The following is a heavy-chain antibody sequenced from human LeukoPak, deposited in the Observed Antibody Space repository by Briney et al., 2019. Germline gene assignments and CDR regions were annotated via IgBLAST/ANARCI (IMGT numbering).Heavy chain of an antibody. CDR3: ARGDYSNYDREDN. CDR2: INPNSGGT. CDR1: GYTFTGYY. Sequence: ASVKVSCKASGYTFTGYYMHWVRQAPGQGLEWMGRINPNSGGTNYAQKFQGRVTMTRDTSISTAYMELSRLRSDDTAVYYCARGDYSNYDREDNWGQGTLVTVSS. V-gene: IGHV1-2*06. J-gene: IGHJ4*02. D-gene: IGHD4-11*01.